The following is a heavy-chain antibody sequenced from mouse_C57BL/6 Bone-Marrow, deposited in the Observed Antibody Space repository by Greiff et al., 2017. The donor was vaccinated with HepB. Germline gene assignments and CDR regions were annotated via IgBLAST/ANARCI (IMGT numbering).Heavy chain of an antibody. Sequence: VQLQQPGAELVMPGASVKLSCKASGYTFTSYWMHWVKQRPGQGLEWIGEIDPSDSYTNYNQKFKGKSTLTVDKSSSTAYMQLSSLTSEDSAVYYCALTTVVATRSYWYFDVWGTGTTVTVSS. CDR2: IDPSDSYT. D-gene: IGHD1-1*01. J-gene: IGHJ1*03. V-gene: IGHV1-69*01. CDR3: ALTTVVATRSYWYFDV. CDR1: GYTFTSYW.